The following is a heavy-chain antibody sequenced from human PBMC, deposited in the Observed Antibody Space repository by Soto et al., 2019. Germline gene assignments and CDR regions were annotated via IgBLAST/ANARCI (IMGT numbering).Heavy chain of an antibody. V-gene: IGHV4-34*01. CDR3: ALPRRTTVTNYSGRLWDI. D-gene: IGHD4-17*01. CDR1: GGSISSYY. CDR2: INHSGST. J-gene: IGHJ3*02. Sequence: SETLSLTCTVSGGSISSYYWIWIRQPPGKGLEWIGEINHSGSTDYNPSLKSRVTISLDTSKNQFSLKLSSVTAADTAVYYCALPRRTTVTNYSGRLWDIWGQGTMVTVSS.